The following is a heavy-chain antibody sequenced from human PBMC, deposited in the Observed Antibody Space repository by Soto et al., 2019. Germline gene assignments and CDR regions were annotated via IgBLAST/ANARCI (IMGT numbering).Heavy chain of an antibody. J-gene: IGHJ5*02. D-gene: IGHD6-19*01. CDR1: NGAMNSGTSY. Sequence: PSETLSLTCTVSNGAMNSGTSYWDWIRQPPGRGLEWIGNIYYNGNTLYNPSLGSRVRISLDTSKNQFSLTLRSVTAADSAVYYCARTADNWFAPWGQGTLVTVS. CDR2: IYYNGNT. CDR3: ARTADNWFAP. V-gene: IGHV4-39*01.